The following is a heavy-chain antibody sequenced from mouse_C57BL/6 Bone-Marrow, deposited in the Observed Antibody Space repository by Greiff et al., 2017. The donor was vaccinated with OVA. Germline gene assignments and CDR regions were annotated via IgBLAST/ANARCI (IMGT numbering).Heavy chain of an antibody. V-gene: IGHV1-15*01. Sequence: VQRVESGAELVRPGASVTLSCKASGYTFTDYEMHWVKQTPVHGLEWIGAIDPETGGTAYNQKFKGKAILTADKSSSTAYMELRSLTSEDSAVYYCREFDYWGQGTTLTVSS. J-gene: IGHJ2*01. CDR2: IDPETGGT. CDR1: GYTFTDYE. CDR3: REFDY.